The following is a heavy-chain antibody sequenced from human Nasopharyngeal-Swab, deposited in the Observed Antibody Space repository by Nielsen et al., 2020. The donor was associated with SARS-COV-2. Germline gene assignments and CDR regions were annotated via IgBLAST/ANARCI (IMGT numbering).Heavy chain of an antibody. J-gene: IGHJ4*02. CDR2: IWYDGSNK. Sequence: GESLKISYAASGFTFSSYGMHWVRQAPGKGLEWVAVIWYDGSNKYYADSVKGRFTISRDNSKNTLYLQMNSLRAEDTAVYYCARDLMVGETGDYWGQGTLVTVSS. CDR1: GFTFSSYG. V-gene: IGHV3-33*01. D-gene: IGHD3-16*01. CDR3: ARDLMVGETGDY.